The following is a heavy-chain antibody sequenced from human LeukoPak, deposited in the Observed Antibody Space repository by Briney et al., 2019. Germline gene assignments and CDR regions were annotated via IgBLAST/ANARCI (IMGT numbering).Heavy chain of an antibody. Sequence: GSLRLSCAASGFIVSGDFMSWVRQAPGKGLEWVSVIYSDGSTYYADSVKGRFTISRDNSKNTLDLQMTGLRAEDTAVYYCARERGRGRDSPWFDYWGQGTLVTVSS. D-gene: IGHD1-26*01. CDR3: ARERGRGRDSPWFDY. CDR2: IYSDGST. CDR1: GFIVSGDF. V-gene: IGHV3-53*01. J-gene: IGHJ4*02.